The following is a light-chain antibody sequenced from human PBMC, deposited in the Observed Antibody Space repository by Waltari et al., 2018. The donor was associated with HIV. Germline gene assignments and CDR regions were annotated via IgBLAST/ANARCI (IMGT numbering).Light chain of an antibody. Sequence: QSALTQPASVSGSPGQSITIPCTGTNSDIGGYHYVSWYQQHPGKAPKLMIYEVSNRPSGVSNRFSGSKSANTASLTISGLQAEDEAEYYCSSYTSSSPYVFGTGTKVTVL. CDR3: SSYTSSSPYV. J-gene: IGLJ1*01. CDR1: NSDIGGYHY. CDR2: EVS. V-gene: IGLV2-14*01.